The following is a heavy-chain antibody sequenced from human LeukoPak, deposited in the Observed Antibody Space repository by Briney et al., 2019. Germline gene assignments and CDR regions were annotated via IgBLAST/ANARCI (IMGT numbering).Heavy chain of an antibody. Sequence: GGSLRLSCAASGFTFSSYGMHWVRQAPGKGLEWVTIIQYDGSNEYYADSVKGRFTFSRDNSKNMLYLQMNSLRAEDTAVYYCAKGMSYHIDYWGQGTLVTVSS. D-gene: IGHD1-26*01. CDR3: AKGMSYHIDY. V-gene: IGHV3-30*02. CDR1: GFTFSSYG. J-gene: IGHJ4*02. CDR2: IQYDGSNE.